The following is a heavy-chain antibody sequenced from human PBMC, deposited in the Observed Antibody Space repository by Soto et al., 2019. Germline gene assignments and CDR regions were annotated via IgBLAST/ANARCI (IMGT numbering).Heavy chain of an antibody. Sequence: QVQLQESGPGQVKPSETLSLTCTISGGSISVYYWSWVRQPPGHELEWIGYIYPSGSPYYNPSFRSRGTISADTYKTQISLKFTSPSAAHAAVYYFARGVGNSPPRYWSRGTLVTVSS. CDR3: ARGVGNSPPRY. V-gene: IGHV4-59*01. J-gene: IGHJ4*01. CDR2: IYPSGSP. D-gene: IGHD7-27*01. CDR1: GGSISVYY.